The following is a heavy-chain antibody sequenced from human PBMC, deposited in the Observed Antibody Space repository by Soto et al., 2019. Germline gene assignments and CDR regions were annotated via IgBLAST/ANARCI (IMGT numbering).Heavy chain of an antibody. CDR3: ARGDCSGGSCPDGYYFYGMDV. Sequence: QVQLVQSGAEVKKTGSSVKVSCKASGGTFSSYAISWVRQAPGQGLEWMGGIIPIFGTANYAQKFQGRVTITADESTSTAYMELSSLRSEDTAVYYCARGDCSGGSCPDGYYFYGMDVWVQWTTVTVSS. CDR2: IIPIFGTA. V-gene: IGHV1-69*01. D-gene: IGHD2-15*01. CDR1: GGTFSSYA. J-gene: IGHJ6*02.